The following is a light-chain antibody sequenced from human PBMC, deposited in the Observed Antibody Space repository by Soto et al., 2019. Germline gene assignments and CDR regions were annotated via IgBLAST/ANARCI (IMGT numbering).Light chain of an antibody. V-gene: IGKV1-5*01. CDR1: QSISTW. Sequence: DIQMTQSPSTLSASVGDRVTITCRASQSISTWLAWYQQQPGKAPKLLIYDASSLEGGVPSRFSGSGSGTEFTLTISSLQPEDFATYYCQHYNNYLGTFGQGTKVEIK. CDR2: DAS. J-gene: IGKJ1*01. CDR3: QHYNNYLGT.